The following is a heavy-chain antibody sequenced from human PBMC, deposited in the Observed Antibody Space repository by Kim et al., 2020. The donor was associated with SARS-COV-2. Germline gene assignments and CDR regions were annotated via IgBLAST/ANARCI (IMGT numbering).Heavy chain of an antibody. D-gene: IGHD2-8*01. V-gene: IGHV4-34*01. CDR3: ARGSKKVYCTNGVCYPSGYFDY. J-gene: IGHJ4*02. CDR1: GGSFSGYY. Sequence: SETLSLTCAVYGGSFSGYYWSWIRQPPGKGLEWIGEINHSGSTNYNPSLKSRVTISVDTSKNQFSLKLSSVTAADTAVYYCARGSKKVYCTNGVCYPSGYFDYWGQGTLVTVSS. CDR2: INHSGST.